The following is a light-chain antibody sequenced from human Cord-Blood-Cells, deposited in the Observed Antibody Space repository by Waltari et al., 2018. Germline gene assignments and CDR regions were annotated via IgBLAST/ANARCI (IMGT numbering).Light chain of an antibody. V-gene: IGLV2-14*01. CDR3: SSYTSSSNVV. Sequence: QSALTQPASVSGSPGQSLTISCTGTSSDVGGSNFVSWYQQHPGKAPKLMIYDVSNRPSGVSNRFSGSKSGNTASLTISGLQAEDEADYYCSSYTSSSNVVFGGGTKLTVL. J-gene: IGLJ2*01. CDR2: DVS. CDR1: SSDVGGSNF.